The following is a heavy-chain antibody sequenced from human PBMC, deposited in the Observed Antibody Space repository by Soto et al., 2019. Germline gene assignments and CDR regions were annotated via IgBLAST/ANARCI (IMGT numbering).Heavy chain of an antibody. Sequence: QLQLQESGPGLVKPSETLSLTCTVSGGSISSSSYYWGWIRQPPGKGLEWIGSIYYSGSTYYNPALKSRVTISVDTSKNQFSLKLSSVTAADTAVYYCARHWQQLVTADYWGQGTLVTVSS. J-gene: IGHJ4*02. CDR2: IYYSGST. D-gene: IGHD6-13*01. V-gene: IGHV4-39*01. CDR1: GGSISSSSYY. CDR3: ARHWQQLVTADY.